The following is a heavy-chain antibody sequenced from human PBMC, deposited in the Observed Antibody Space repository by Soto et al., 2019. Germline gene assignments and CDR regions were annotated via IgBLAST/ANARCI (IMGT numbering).Heavy chain of an antibody. J-gene: IGHJ4*02. V-gene: IGHV4-39*01. CDR1: GGSFSYYY. CDR2: VFYTGFT. D-gene: IGHD1-20*01. CDR3: ATSQKGYNWNYFDH. Sequence: SETLSLTCAVYGGSFSYYYWGWLRQSPGKGPEWIGSVFYTGFTSYNPSLESRVSVSVDTSKNQFSLKVSGVSAADTAVYYCATSQKGYNWNYFDHWGQGALVTVSS.